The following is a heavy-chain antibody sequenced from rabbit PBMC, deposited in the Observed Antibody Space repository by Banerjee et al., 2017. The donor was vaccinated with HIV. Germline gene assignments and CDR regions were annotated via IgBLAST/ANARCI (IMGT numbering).Heavy chain of an antibody. V-gene: IGHV1S45*01. D-gene: IGHD7-1*01. CDR1: GFSFNSGYD. CDR2: SYAGSSGST. CDR3: ARDTGTSFSTYGMDL. Sequence: QEQLVESGGGLVQPEGSLTLTCTASGFSFNSGYDMCWVRQAPGKGLEWIACSYAGSSGSTYSAVWAKGRFTISKTSSTTVTLQMTSLTAADTATYFCARDTGTSFSTYGMDLWGQGTLVTVS. J-gene: IGHJ6*01.